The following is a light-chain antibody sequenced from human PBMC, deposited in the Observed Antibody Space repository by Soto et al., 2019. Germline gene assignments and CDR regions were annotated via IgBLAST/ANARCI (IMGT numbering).Light chain of an antibody. J-gene: IGKJ2*01. Sequence: DFQVTQSPSSLSASVGDRVTITCRASQSVNDYLNWYQQRPGKAPRLLIYAASTLHSGVPSRFRGSGFGTDFSLTITSLQPEDVATYYCQHSFSTPYTFGQGTKLEIK. CDR2: AAS. CDR3: QHSFSTPYT. V-gene: IGKV1-39*01. CDR1: QSVNDY.